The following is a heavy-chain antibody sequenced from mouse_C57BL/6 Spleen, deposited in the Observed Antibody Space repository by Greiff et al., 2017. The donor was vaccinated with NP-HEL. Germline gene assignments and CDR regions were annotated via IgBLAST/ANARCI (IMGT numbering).Heavy chain of an antibody. D-gene: IGHD1-1*01. V-gene: IGHV1-64*01. CDR2: IHPNSGST. CDR1: GYTFTSYW. Sequence: QVQLQQPGAELVKPGASVKLSCKASGYTFTSYWMHWVKQRPGQGLEWIGMIHPNSGSTNYNEKFKSKATLTVDTSSSTAYMQLSSLTSEDSAVYYCARGAGSSFYWYFDVWGTGTTVTVSS. CDR3: ARGAGSSFYWYFDV. J-gene: IGHJ1*03.